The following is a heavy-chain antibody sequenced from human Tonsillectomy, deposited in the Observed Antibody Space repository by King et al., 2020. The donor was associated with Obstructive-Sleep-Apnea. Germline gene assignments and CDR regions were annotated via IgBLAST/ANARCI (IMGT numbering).Heavy chain of an antibody. D-gene: IGHD3-16*02. CDR1: GGSFGGYF. V-gene: IGHV4-34*01. J-gene: IGHJ4*02. CDR2: INHSGST. CDR3: TTDPSLRLGGLSSHIMG. Sequence: VQLQQWGAGLLKPSETLSLTCAVYGGSFGGYFLTWIRQPPGKGLEWIGEINHSGSTKYDPSLKSRVTISVDTSKNQFSLKLSSVTAADTAVYYCTTDPSLRLGGLSSHIMGWGQGTLVTVSS.